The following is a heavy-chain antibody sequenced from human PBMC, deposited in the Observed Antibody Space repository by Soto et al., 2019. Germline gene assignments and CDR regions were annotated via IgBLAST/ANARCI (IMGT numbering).Heavy chain of an antibody. CDR1: GGTFSSYA. J-gene: IGHJ5*02. V-gene: IGHV1-69*13. D-gene: IGHD4-17*01. Sequence: ASVKVSCKASGGTFSSYAISWVRQAPGQGLEWMGGIIPIFGTANYAQKSQGRVTITADESTSTAYMELSSLRSEDTAVYYCARVSTVTNWFDPWGQGTLVTVSS. CDR3: ARVSTVTNWFDP. CDR2: IIPIFGTA.